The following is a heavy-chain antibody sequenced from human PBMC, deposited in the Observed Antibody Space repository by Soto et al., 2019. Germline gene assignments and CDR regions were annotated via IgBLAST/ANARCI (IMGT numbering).Heavy chain of an antibody. CDR1: GFTFSSYS. CDR3: ARDRAAAGADDDFDI. CDR2: ISSSSSTI. Sequence: GGSLRLSCAASGFTFSSYSMNWVRQAPGKGLEWVSYISSSSSTIYYADSVKGRFTISRDNAKHSLYLQMNSLRAEDTAVYYCARDRAAAGADDDFDIWGQGTMVT. J-gene: IGHJ3*02. D-gene: IGHD6-13*01. V-gene: IGHV3-48*01.